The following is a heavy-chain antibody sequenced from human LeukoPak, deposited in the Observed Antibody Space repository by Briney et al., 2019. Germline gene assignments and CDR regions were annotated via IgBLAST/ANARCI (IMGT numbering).Heavy chain of an antibody. Sequence: GGSLRLSCAASGFTFSSYSMNWVRQTPGKGLEWVSYISSGRYAIFYTDSVKGRLTISRDNAKRSRFLQMNSLRDQDTAVYYCARSLRGKTFDAFDVWGQGTMVTVSS. J-gene: IGHJ3*01. V-gene: IGHV3-48*02. D-gene: IGHD3-10*01. CDR3: ARSLRGKTFDAFDV. CDR1: GFTFSSYS. CDR2: ISSGRYAI.